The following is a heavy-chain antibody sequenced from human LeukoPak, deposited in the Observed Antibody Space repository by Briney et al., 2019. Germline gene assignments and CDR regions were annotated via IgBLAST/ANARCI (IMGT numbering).Heavy chain of an antibody. CDR3: ARDLDSGYGFGFDY. CDR1: GFTFSSYA. Sequence: GGSLRLSCAASGFTFSSYAMHWVRQAPGKGLEWVAVISYDGGNKYYADSVKGRFTISRDNSKNTLYLQMNSLRAEDTAVYYCARDLDSGYGFGFDYWGQGTLVTVSS. V-gene: IGHV3-30-3*01. J-gene: IGHJ4*02. CDR2: ISYDGGNK. D-gene: IGHD5-12*01.